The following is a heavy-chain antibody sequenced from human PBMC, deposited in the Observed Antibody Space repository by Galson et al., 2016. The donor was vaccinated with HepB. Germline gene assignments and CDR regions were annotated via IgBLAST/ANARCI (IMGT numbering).Heavy chain of an antibody. CDR2: INPSGGST. J-gene: IGHJ4*02. D-gene: IGHD6-13*01. CDR3: ARLAAAGTADY. Sequence: SVKVSCKASGYTFTSYYMHWVRQAPGQGLEWMGIINPSGGSTSYAQKFQGRVTMTRETSTSTVYMELSSLRSEDTAVYYCARLAAAGTADYWGQGTLVTVSS. CDR1: GYTFTSYY. V-gene: IGHV1-46*01.